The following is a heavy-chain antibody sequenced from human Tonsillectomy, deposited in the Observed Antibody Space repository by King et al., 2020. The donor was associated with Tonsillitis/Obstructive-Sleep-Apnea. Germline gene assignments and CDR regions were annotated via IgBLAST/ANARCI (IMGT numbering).Heavy chain of an antibody. Sequence: VQLVESGGGLVQPGGSLRLSCAASGFTFSSYAMSWVRQAPGKGLEWVSAISGTGGSTSYADSVKGRFTVSRDNSKNTLYLQMSSLRTEDTAVYYCAIVGFFAVPGYWGQGTLVPVSS. CDR2: ISGTGGST. CDR3: AIVGFFAVPGY. D-gene: IGHD3-3*01. V-gene: IGHV3-23*04. CDR1: GFTFSSYA. J-gene: IGHJ4*02.